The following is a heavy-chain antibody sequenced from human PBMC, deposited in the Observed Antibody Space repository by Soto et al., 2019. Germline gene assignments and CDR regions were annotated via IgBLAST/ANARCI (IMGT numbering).Heavy chain of an antibody. CDR1: GYTFTDSH. J-gene: IGHJ4*02. V-gene: IGHV1-2*02. D-gene: IGHD2-21*01. CDR3: ERDPPRYFTSSPEGAGL. Sequence: GXSVKVCCEASGYTFTDSHVHWVRQASGQGLEWLGWINPKTGDTNYPQKFQGRITMTRDTSMSTAYMELTNLTSDDTDVYYCERDPPRYFTSSPEGAGLWGQGTLVTVSS. CDR2: INPKTGDT.